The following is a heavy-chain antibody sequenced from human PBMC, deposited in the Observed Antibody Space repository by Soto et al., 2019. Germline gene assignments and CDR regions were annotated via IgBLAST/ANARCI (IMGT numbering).Heavy chain of an antibody. J-gene: IGHJ4*02. CDR3: ARPINGGYVY. Sequence: PGESLKISCQGSGYSFSTYWIGWVRQMPGKGLEWMGIIYPADSDTRYRPSFQGQVTISADKSISTAYLQWSSLKASDTAIYYCARPINGGYVYWGQGTLVTVSS. CDR2: IYPADSDT. V-gene: IGHV5-51*01. CDR1: GYSFSTYW. D-gene: IGHD5-12*01.